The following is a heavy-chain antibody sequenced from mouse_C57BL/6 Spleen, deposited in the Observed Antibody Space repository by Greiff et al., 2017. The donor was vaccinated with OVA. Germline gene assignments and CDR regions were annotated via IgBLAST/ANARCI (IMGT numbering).Heavy chain of an antibody. D-gene: IGHD1-1*01. Sequence: EVQLQESGPELVKPGASVKISCKASGYSFTDYNMNWVKQSNGKSLEWIGVINPNYGTTSYNQKFKGKATLTVDQSSSTAYIQLNSLTSEDSAVYYCARGVYYYGSSYSYVDVWGTGTTVTVSS. CDR2: INPNYGTT. CDR3: ARGVYYYGSSYSYVDV. J-gene: IGHJ1*03. V-gene: IGHV1-39*01. CDR1: GYSFTDYN.